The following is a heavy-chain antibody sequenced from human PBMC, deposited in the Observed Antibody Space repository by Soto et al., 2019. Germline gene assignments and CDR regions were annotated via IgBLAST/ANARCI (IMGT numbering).Heavy chain of an antibody. Sequence: ASVKVSCKASGYTFTSYYMHWVRQAPGQGLEWMGIINPSGGSTSYAQKFQGRVTMTRDTSTSTVYMELSSLRSEDTAVYYCARGSGRIISGYDLNFDHWGQGTLVTVSS. J-gene: IGHJ4*02. CDR2: INPSGGST. CDR3: ARGSGRIISGYDLNFDH. CDR1: GYTFTSYY. V-gene: IGHV1-46*01. D-gene: IGHD5-12*01.